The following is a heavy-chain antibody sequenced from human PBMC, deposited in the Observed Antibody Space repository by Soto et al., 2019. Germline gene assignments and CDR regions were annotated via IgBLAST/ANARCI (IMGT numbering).Heavy chain of an antibody. V-gene: IGHV3-30-3*01. J-gene: IGHJ6*02. Sequence: QVQLVESGGGVVQPGRSLRLSCAASGFTFSSYAMHWVRQAPGKGLEWMAVISYDGSIKYYADSVKGRFTISRDNSKTTLYVQMNSLRAEDTAVYYCARDRAVAGPFDYYGMDVWGQGTTVTVSS. CDR2: ISYDGSIK. D-gene: IGHD6-19*01. CDR1: GFTFSSYA. CDR3: ARDRAVAGPFDYYGMDV.